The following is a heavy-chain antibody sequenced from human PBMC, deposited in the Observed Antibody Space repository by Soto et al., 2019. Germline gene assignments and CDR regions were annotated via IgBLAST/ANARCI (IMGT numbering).Heavy chain of an antibody. CDR1: GFACNNYG. CDR2: ISKSDYT. V-gene: IGHV3-21*01. D-gene: IGHD2-2*01. J-gene: IGHJ4*02. CDR3: AREDSIIIPAVSDF. Sequence: LRLSCTVSGFACNNYGINWVRQARGKGLEWVSSISKSDYTYYSDSVKGRFTISRDNAKNSVSLQMNTLRVEDTAVYYCAREDSIIIPAVSDFWGQGTLVTVSS.